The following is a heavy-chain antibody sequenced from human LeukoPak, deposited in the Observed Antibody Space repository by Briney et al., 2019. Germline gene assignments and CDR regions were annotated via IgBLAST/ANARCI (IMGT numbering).Heavy chain of an antibody. CDR1: GSSVNSDSYY. D-gene: IGHD4-23*01. CDR3: ARHYRGLDY. V-gene: IGHV4-61*03. CDR2: IYNGGST. Sequence: SESLSLTCTVSGSSVNSDSYYWSWIRQPPGKGLEWVGHIYNGGSTNYNPSLKSRVTMSVDASKNHFSVKLSSVTAADTAVYYCARHYRGLDYWGQGTLATVSS. J-gene: IGHJ4*02.